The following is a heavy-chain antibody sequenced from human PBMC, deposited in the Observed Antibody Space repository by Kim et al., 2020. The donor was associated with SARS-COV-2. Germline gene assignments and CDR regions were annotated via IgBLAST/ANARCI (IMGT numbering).Heavy chain of an antibody. CDR3: ARLPRSGSYLDY. CDR2: IGSSGSYK. CDR1: GFTFSDYY. Sequence: GGSLRLSCAASGFTFSDYYMSWIRQAPGKGLEWVSYIGSSGSYKDYADSVRGRFTISRDNSKNSLYLQMNSLRVDDTAVFYCARLPRSGSYLDYRGQGILVTVSS. J-gene: IGHJ4*02. D-gene: IGHD1-26*01. V-gene: IGHV3-11*03.